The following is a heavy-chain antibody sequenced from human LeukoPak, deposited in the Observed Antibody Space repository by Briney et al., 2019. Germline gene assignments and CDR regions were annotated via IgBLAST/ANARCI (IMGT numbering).Heavy chain of an antibody. D-gene: IGHD5-18*01. Sequence: GASVKVSCKASGYTFTGYYMHWVRQAPGQGLEWMGWINPNSGGTNYAQKFQGRVTMTRDTSISTAYMELSRLRSDDTAVYYCARDGEYSYGNAFDIWGQGTMVTVSS. CDR2: INPNSGGT. J-gene: IGHJ3*02. CDR3: ARDGEYSYGNAFDI. V-gene: IGHV1-2*02. CDR1: GYTFTGYY.